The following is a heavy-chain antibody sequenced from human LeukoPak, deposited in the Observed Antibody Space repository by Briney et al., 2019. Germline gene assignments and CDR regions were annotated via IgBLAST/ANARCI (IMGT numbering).Heavy chain of an antibody. CDR3: ARQYNDWNFYYMDV. V-gene: IGHV4-4*09. D-gene: IGHD3-9*01. J-gene: IGHJ6*03. CDR2: IYTSGST. Sequence: SETLSLTCTVSGGSISSYYWGWIRQPPGKGLEWIGYIYTSGSTNYNPSLKSRVTISVDTSKNQFSLKLSSVTAADTAVYYCARQYNDWNFYYMDVWGKGTTVTVSS. CDR1: GGSISSYY.